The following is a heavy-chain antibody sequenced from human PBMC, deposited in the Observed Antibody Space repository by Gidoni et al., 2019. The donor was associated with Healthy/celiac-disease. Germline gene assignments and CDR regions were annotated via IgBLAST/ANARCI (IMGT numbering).Heavy chain of an antibody. D-gene: IGHD3-22*01. J-gene: IGHJ3*02. V-gene: IGHV3-23*01. Sequence: EVQLFVSGGGFVQPGGSLTLSRAASGFTFSSYAMCWVRQAPGKGLGWVSTISGGGRSTYYADSVKGRFTISRDNSKNTLYLQMNSLRAEDTAVYYCALPITMIVLDAFDIWGHGTLVTVSS. CDR1: GFTFSSYA. CDR3: ALPITMIVLDAFDI. CDR2: ISGGGRST.